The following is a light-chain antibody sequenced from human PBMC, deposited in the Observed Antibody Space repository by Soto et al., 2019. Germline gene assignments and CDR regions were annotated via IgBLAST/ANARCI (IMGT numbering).Light chain of an antibody. CDR2: LGS. CDR1: QSLLHSNGYNY. V-gene: IGKV2-28*01. Sequence: DIVMTQSPLSLPVTPGEPASICCRSSQSLLHSNGYNYLDWYVQRPGQSPQLLIYLGSYRASGVPDRISGSGSGTDFTLKISRVEAEDVGVYYCVQVLQTLFTFGPGTKVDIK. J-gene: IGKJ3*01. CDR3: VQVLQTLFT.